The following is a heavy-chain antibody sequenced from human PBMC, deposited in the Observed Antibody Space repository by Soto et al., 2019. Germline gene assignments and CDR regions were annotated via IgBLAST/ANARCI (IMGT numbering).Heavy chain of an antibody. D-gene: IGHD3-22*01. Sequence: GASVKVSCTASGYTFTSYGISWVRQAPGQGLEWMGWISAYNGNTNYAQKLQGRVTMTTDTSTSTAYMELRSLRSDDTAVYYCARQDYEERRGYYGDDAFDIWGQGTMGTASS. CDR1: GYTFTSYG. V-gene: IGHV1-18*04. CDR3: ARQDYEERRGYYGDDAFDI. CDR2: ISAYNGNT. J-gene: IGHJ3*02.